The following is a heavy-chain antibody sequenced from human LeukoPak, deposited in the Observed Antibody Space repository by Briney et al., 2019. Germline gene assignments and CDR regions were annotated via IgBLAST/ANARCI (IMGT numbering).Heavy chain of an antibody. CDR1: GFSFSSFA. D-gene: IGHD6-19*01. Sequence: GGSLRLSCVGSGFSFSSFAMSWVRQAPGKGLEWVSSISGRGANTYYADSVKGRFTISRDDSKNMQFLQMNSLRLEDTAVYFCAKRITVTVGYYFDSWGQGTLVTVSS. CDR3: AKRITVTVGYYFDS. J-gene: IGHJ4*02. CDR2: ISGRGANT. V-gene: IGHV3-23*01.